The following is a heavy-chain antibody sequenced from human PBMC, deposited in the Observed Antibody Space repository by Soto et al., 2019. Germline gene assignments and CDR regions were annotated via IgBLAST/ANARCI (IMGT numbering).Heavy chain of an antibody. V-gene: IGHV4-38-2*01. J-gene: IGHJ4*02. CDR2: IYHSGST. D-gene: IGHD6-19*01. Sequence: SETLSLTCAVSGYSISSGYYWGWIRQPPGKGLEWIGSIYHSGSTYYNPSLKSRVTISVDTSKNQFSLKLSSVTAADTAVYCCARAEPPIAVAGTTPSYYFDYWGQGTLVTVSS. CDR3: ARAEPPIAVAGTTPSYYFDY. CDR1: GYSISSGYY.